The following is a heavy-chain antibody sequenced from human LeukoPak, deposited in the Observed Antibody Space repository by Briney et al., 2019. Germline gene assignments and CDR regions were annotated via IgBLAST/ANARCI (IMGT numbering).Heavy chain of an antibody. V-gene: IGHV4-59*01. CDR2: IYYSGST. CDR1: GGSISSYY. CDR3: ASGRMEWLSNYYYYYGMDV. Sequence: TPSETLSLTCTVSGGSISSYYWSWIRQPPGKGLEWIGYIYYSGSTNYNPSLKSRVIISVDTSKNQFSLKLSSVTAADTAVYYCASGRMEWLSNYYYYYGMDVWGQGTTVTVSS. D-gene: IGHD3-3*01. J-gene: IGHJ6*02.